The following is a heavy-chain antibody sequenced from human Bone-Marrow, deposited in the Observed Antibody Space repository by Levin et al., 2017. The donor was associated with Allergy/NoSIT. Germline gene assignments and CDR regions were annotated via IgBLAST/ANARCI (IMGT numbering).Heavy chain of an antibody. CDR3: ARAFVDMAFDI. CDR2: ISYDGSNK. Sequence: GESLKISCAASGFTFSSYAMHWVRQAPGKGLEWVAVISYDGSNKYYADSVKGRFTISRDNSKNTLYLQMNSLRAEDTAVYYCARAFVDMAFDIWGQGTMVTVSS. V-gene: IGHV3-30-3*01. J-gene: IGHJ3*02. D-gene: IGHD5-12*01. CDR1: GFTFSSYA.